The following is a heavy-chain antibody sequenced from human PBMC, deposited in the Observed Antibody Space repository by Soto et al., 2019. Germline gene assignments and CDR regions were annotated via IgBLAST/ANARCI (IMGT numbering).Heavy chain of an antibody. CDR3: ARAHEVAWFDS. CDR2: ITNRGTHT. Sequence: LRLSCAAAGFSFSSYTMNWVRQAPGKGLQWVSSITNRGTHTYSADSVKGRFTISRDNDKNSLYLQMNNLRAEDTAIYFCARAHEVAWFDSWGLGTLVTVSS. CDR1: GFSFSSYT. V-gene: IGHV3-21*01. J-gene: IGHJ5*01. D-gene: IGHD2-15*01.